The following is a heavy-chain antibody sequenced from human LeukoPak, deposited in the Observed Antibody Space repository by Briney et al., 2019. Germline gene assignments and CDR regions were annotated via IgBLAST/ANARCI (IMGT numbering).Heavy chain of an antibody. CDR2: INPNSGGT. D-gene: IGHD6-6*01. CDR3: ARQYSTSSFDS. CDR1: GYTITGYY. V-gene: IGHV1-2*02. Sequence: ASVKVSCKASGYTITGYYMHWVRQAPGQGLEWMGWINPNSGGTKYAQKFQGRVTMTGDTSISTAYMELSRLRSDDTAVYYCARQYSTSSFDSWGQGTLVTVSS. J-gene: IGHJ4*02.